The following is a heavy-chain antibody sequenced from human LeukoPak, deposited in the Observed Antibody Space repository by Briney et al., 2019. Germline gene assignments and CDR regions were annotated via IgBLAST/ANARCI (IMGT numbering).Heavy chain of an antibody. CDR2: FDPEDGET. CDR3: ATAARYSGTTGAFDY. D-gene: IGHD1-26*01. CDR1: GYTLTELS. J-gene: IGHJ4*02. Sequence: EASVKVSCKVSGYTLTELSMHWVRQAPGKGLEWMGGFDPEDGETIYAQKFQGRVTMTEDTSTDTAYMELSSLRSEDMAVYYCATAARYSGTTGAFDYWGQGTLVTVSS. V-gene: IGHV1-24*01.